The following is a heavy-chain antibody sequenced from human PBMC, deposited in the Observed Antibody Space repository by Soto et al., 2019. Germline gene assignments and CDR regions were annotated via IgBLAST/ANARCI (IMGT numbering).Heavy chain of an antibody. CDR1: GFTFSTSV. Sequence: ESVGGVVQPGTSLRLSCATSGFTFSTSVMHWVRQAPGKGLEWVAMISHDGSVTYYTDSVQGRFTISRDTPKNTLYLQMNSLRDEDTAIYYCAKDWGSSGWYNWFDPWGQGTRVTVS. CDR2: ISHDGSVT. CDR3: AKDWGSSGWYNWFDP. D-gene: IGHD6-13*01. J-gene: IGHJ5*02. V-gene: IGHV3-30*18.